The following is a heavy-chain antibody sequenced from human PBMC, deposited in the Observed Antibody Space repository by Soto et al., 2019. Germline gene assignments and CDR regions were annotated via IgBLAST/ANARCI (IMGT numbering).Heavy chain of an antibody. J-gene: IGHJ6*02. Sequence: AXETLSLTCTVAGCSINNYYWSWIRQPAGKGLEWIGRIYPSGNTNYNPSLKSRVIMSVDTSKDQFSLKLNSVTAADTAVYYCARGSLTMDVWGQGPTVTV. CDR2: IYPSGNT. CDR3: ARGSLTMDV. CDR1: GCSINNYY. V-gene: IGHV4-4*07. D-gene: IGHD3-10*01.